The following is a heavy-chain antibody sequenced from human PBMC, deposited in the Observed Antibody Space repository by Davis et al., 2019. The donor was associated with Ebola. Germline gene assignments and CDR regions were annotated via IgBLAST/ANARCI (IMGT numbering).Heavy chain of an antibody. J-gene: IGHJ4*02. CDR3: ARDRLAAPFDY. D-gene: IGHD6-13*01. Sequence: AASVKVSCKASGYTFTSYYMHWVRQAPGQGLEWMGIINPSGGSTSYAQKFQGRVTMTRDTSTSTAYMELSSLRSDDTAVYYCARDRLAAPFDYWGQGTLVTVSS. V-gene: IGHV1-46*01. CDR1: GYTFTSYY. CDR2: INPSGGST.